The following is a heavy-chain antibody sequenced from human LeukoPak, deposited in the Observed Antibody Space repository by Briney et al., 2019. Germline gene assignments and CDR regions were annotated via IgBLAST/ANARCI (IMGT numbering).Heavy chain of an antibody. CDR3: AREEQQLALDY. CDR2: INPSGGST. V-gene: IGHV1-46*03. J-gene: IGHJ4*02. CDR1: GYTFTSYY. D-gene: IGHD6-13*01. Sequence: GASVKVSCKASGYTFTSYYMHWVRQAPGQGLEWMGIINPSGGSTSYAQKFQGKVTMTRDTSTSTVYMELSSLRSEDTAVYYCAREEQQLALDYWGQGTLVTVSS.